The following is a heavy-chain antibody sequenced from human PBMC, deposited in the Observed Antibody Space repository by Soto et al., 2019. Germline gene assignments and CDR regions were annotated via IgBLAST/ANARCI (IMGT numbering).Heavy chain of an antibody. CDR2: ISPSSSYI. V-gene: IGHV3-21*01. D-gene: IGHD2-15*01. CDR3: PRELGVAYPDAFDS. Sequence: EVQLVESGGGLVEPGGSLRLSCAAPGFTFSNYTMDWVRQAPGKGLEWVSFISPSSSYIYYADSVRGRFTISRDNAKNSLYLQMNSLRAEDTAVYYCPRELGVAYPDAFDSWGQGTKGTVS. CDR1: GFTFSNYT. J-gene: IGHJ3*02.